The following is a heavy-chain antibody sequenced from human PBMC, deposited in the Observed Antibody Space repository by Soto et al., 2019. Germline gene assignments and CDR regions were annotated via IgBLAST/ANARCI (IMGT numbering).Heavy chain of an antibody. Sequence: EVQLVESGGGLVQPGRSLRLSCAASGFTFDDYAMHWVRQAPGKGLEWVSGISWNSGSIGYADSVKGRFTISRDNAKNSLYLQMNSLRAEDTALYYCATGAYGKDGDYWGQGTLVTVSS. CDR3: ATGAYGKDGDY. J-gene: IGHJ4*02. CDR2: ISWNSGSI. V-gene: IGHV3-9*01. CDR1: GFTFDDYA. D-gene: IGHD4-17*01.